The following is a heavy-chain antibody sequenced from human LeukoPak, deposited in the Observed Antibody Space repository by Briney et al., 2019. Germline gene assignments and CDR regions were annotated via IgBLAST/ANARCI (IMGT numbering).Heavy chain of an antibody. CDR3: ARDFPTYCTGGSCYGGNNDY. CDR1: GASVSSVRYY. V-gene: IGHV4-61*02. D-gene: IGHD2-15*01. CDR2: VYTSGST. J-gene: IGHJ4*02. Sequence: SQTLSLTCTVSGASVSSVRYYWSWIRQPAGKGLEWIGRVYTSGSTNYNPSLRSRVTISVDTSKNQFSLKLSSVTAADTAVYYCARDFPTYCTGGSCYGGNNDYWGKGTLVTVSS.